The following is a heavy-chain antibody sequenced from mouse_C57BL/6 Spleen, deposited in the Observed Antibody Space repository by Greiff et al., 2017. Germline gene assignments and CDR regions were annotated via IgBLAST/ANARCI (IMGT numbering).Heavy chain of an antibody. CDR3: ARSITTVVDGFAY. D-gene: IGHD1-1*01. J-gene: IGHJ3*01. CDR2: IWSGGST. Sequence: VQLQQSGPGLVQPSQSLSITCTVSGFSLTSYGVHWVRQSPGKGLEWLGVIWSGGSTDYNAAFISRLSISKDNSKSQVFFKMNSLQADDTAIYYCARSITTVVDGFAYWGQGTLVTVSA. V-gene: IGHV2-2*01. CDR1: GFSLTSYG.